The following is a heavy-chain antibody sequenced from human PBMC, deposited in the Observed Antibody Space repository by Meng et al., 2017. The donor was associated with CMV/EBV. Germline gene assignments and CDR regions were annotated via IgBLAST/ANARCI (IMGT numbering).Heavy chain of an antibody. V-gene: IGHV1-2*02. CDR2: INPNSGAT. CDR1: GYSFTGYY. D-gene: IGHD6-6*01. Sequence: SGYSFTGYYLRWVRQAPGQGLEWMGWINPNSGATYYAENFQGRITMTRDTSISTVHMELMRLRAEDTAVYYCARAHGGTGQLVPSGYWGQGTLVTVSS. J-gene: IGHJ4*02. CDR3: ARAHGGTGQLVPSGY.